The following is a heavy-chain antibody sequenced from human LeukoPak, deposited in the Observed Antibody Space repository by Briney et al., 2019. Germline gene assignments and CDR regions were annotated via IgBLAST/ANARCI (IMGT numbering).Heavy chain of an antibody. CDR3: ARSVSSSGYNYYNYMDV. Sequence: PGGSLRLSCAASGFTFRTYWMNWVRQAPGKGLEWVSNMNQDGSGIYYVDSVRGRFTLSRDNAKNSLYLQMNSLKAEDAALYYCARSVSSSGYNYYNYMDVWGRGTTVTVSS. V-gene: IGHV3-7*01. CDR2: MNQDGSGI. J-gene: IGHJ6*03. D-gene: IGHD6-6*01. CDR1: GFTFRTYW.